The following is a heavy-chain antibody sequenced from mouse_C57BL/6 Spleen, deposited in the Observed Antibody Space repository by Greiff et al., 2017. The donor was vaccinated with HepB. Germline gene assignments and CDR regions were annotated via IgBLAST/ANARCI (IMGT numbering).Heavy chain of an antibody. V-gene: IGHV1-76*01. CDR2: IYPGSGNT. D-gene: IGHD2-2*01. CDR3: ARDGYDEGFAY. J-gene: IGHJ3*01. Sequence: VQLQQSGAELVRPGASVKLSCKASGYTFTDYYINWVKQRPGQGLEWIARIYPGSGNTYYNEKFKGKATLTAEKSSSTAYMQLSSLTSEDSAVYFWARDGYDEGFAYWGQGTLVTVSA. CDR1: GYTFTDYY.